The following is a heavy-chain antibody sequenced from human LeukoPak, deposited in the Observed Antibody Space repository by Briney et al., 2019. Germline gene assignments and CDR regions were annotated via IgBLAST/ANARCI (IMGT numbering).Heavy chain of an antibody. CDR2: ISSSGSTI. V-gene: IGHV3-48*03. J-gene: IGHJ4*02. CDR3: AGEFDYYDSSGYPY. CDR1: GFTFSSYE. Sequence: PGGSLRLSCAASGFTFSSYEMNWVRQAPGKGLEWVSYISSSGSTIYYADSVKGRFTLSRDNAKNSLYLQMNSLRAEDTAVYYCAGEFDYYDSSGYPYWGQGTLVTVPS. D-gene: IGHD3-22*01.